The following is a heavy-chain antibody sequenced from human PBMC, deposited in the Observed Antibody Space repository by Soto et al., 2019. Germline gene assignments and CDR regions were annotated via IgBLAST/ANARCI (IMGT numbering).Heavy chain of an antibody. V-gene: IGHV1-18*01. Sequence: ALVKVSCKASGCTFTSYVVSWVRQDPGQGLEWMGWISAYNGNTNYAQKLQGRVTMTTDTSTSTAYMELRSLRSDDTAVYYCARRYYDILTGYKAPDYWGQGTLVTVSS. CDR1: GCTFTSYV. J-gene: IGHJ4*02. D-gene: IGHD3-9*01. CDR3: ARRYYDILTGYKAPDY. CDR2: ISAYNGNT.